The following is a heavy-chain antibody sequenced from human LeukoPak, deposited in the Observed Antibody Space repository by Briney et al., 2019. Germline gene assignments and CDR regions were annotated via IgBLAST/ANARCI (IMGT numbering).Heavy chain of an antibody. V-gene: IGHV3-23*01. Sequence: PGGSLRLSCAASGFTFSSYAMSWVRQAPEKGLEWVSAISGSGGSTYYADSVKGRFTISRDNSKNTLYLQMNSLRAEDTAVYYCAKLMELPHDAFDIWGQGTMVTVSS. CDR3: AKLMELPHDAFDI. J-gene: IGHJ3*02. CDR2: ISGSGGST. D-gene: IGHD1-26*01. CDR1: GFTFSSYA.